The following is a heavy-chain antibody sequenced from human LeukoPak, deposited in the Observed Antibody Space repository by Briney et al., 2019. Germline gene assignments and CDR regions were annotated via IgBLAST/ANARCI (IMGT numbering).Heavy chain of an antibody. D-gene: IGHD3-22*01. J-gene: IGHJ4*02. V-gene: IGHV3-30*03. Sequence: PGRSLRLSCAASGFTFSSYGMHWVGHAPGKGLEGVAVISYDGSNKYYADSVKGRFTISRDNAKNTLYLQMNSLRAEDTAVYYCAREGGYSHAFDYWGQGTLVTVSS. CDR1: GFTFSSYG. CDR2: ISYDGSNK. CDR3: AREGGYSHAFDY.